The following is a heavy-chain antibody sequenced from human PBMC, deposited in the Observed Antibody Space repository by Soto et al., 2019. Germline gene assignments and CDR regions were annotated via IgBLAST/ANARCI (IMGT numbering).Heavy chain of an antibody. V-gene: IGHV4-34*01. D-gene: IGHD3-10*01. J-gene: IGHJ6*02. CDR2: INHSGST. Sequence: PSETLSLTCAVYGGSLSGYYWSWIRQPPGKGLEWIGEINHSGSTNYNPSLKSRVTISVDTSKNQFSLKLSSVTAADTAVYYCARAYYGSGSYSPAFSNGMEVWGQGTTVTVSS. CDR1: GGSLSGYY. CDR3: ARAYYGSGSYSPAFSNGMEV.